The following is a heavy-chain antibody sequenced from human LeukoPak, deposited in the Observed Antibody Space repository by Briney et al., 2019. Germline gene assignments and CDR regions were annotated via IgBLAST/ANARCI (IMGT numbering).Heavy chain of an antibody. V-gene: IGHV1-46*01. D-gene: IGHD1-26*01. CDR3: ARDRSVGATTTIDH. CDR2: INPSGGST. CDR1: GYTFTSYG. Sequence: GASVKVSCKASGYTFTSYGISWVRQAPGQGLEWMGIINPSGGSTSYAQKFQGRVTMTRDMSTSTVYMELSSLRSEDTAVYYCARDRSVGATTTIDHWGQGTLVTVSS. J-gene: IGHJ4*02.